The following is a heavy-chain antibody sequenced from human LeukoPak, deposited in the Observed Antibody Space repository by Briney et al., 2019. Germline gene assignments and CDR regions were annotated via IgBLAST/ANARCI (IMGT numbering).Heavy chain of an antibody. D-gene: IGHD6-13*01. J-gene: IGHJ4*02. V-gene: IGHV3-74*01. CDR3: TNMYSLNY. CDR2: IKSDGIST. CDR1: GFTFSSYW. Sequence: GGSLRLSCVGSGFTFSSYWMHWVRQTPGKGLVWVSRIKSDGISTNYADSVRGRFTISRDNAKNTLYLQMNSLGAEDTAVYYCTNMYSLNYWGRGTLVTVSS.